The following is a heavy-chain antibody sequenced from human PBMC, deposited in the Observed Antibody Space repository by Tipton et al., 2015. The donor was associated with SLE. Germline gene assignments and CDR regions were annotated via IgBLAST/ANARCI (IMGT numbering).Heavy chain of an antibody. CDR1: GFIFTSYG. D-gene: IGHD4-17*01. CDR3: ATSTVTTNPDYYYGMDV. J-gene: IGHJ6*02. CDR2: IRYDGSNK. Sequence: SLRLSCVASGFIFTSYGMHWVRQAPGKGLEWVGLIRYDGSNKFYSDSVKGRFTISRDNSRSTLYLQMNSLRPDDTAVYYCATSTVTTNPDYYYGMDVWGQGTTVTVSS. V-gene: IGHV3-30*02.